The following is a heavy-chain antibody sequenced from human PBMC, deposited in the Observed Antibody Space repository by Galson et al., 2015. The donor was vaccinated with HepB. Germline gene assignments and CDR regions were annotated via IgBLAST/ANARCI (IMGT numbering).Heavy chain of an antibody. CDR2: ISGSSDTI. J-gene: IGHJ3*02. Sequence: SLRLSCAASGFTFSTYNMNWVRLVPGKGLEWISSISGSSDTIYFADSVRGRFTISRDDAKNSLYLHMNSLRAEDTAVYYCARELPKSWSFRVHNDVDHAFDIWGQGKVVTVSS. CDR1: GFTFSTYN. D-gene: IGHD6-13*01. CDR3: ARELPKSWSFRVHNDVDHAFDI. V-gene: IGHV3-21*01.